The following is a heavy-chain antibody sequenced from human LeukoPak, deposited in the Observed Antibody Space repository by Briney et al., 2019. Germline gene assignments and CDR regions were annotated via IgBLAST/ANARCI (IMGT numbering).Heavy chain of an antibody. CDR2: ISYDGSDK. D-gene: IGHD6-6*01. Sequence: GGSLRLSCAASGFTFRSYGIHWVRQAPGKGLEWVALISYDGSDKFFVDSVRGRFTISRDNSKNTLYLQMNSLRAEDTAVYYCAKDLATKYTLDYWGQGTLVTVSS. V-gene: IGHV3-30*18. J-gene: IGHJ4*02. CDR1: GFTFRSYG. CDR3: AKDLATKYTLDY.